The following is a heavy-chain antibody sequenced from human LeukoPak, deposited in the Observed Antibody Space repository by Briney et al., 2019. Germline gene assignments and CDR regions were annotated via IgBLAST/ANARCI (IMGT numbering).Heavy chain of an antibody. CDR3: ARRGIGALDFYFDY. CDR1: GFSFSDFN. CDR2: ISFTSSYI. Sequence: TGGSLRLSCAASGFSFSDFNMNWVRQAPGKGLEWVSYISFTSSYIYYADSVKGRFTISRDNAKNSLYLQMNSLRGEDTAVYYCARRGIGALDFYFDYWGQGALATVSS. V-gene: IGHV3-21*01. J-gene: IGHJ4*02. D-gene: IGHD6-6*01.